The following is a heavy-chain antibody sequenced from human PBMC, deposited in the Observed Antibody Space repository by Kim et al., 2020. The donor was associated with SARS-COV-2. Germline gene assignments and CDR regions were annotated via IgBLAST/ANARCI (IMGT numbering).Heavy chain of an antibody. CDR2: IKSKTDGGTT. D-gene: IGHD3-22*01. J-gene: IGHJ1*01. CDR3: TTEGYDSSGLEHFQH. CDR1: GFTFSNAW. Sequence: GGSLRLSCAASGFTFSNAWMSWVRQAPGKGLEWVGRIKSKTDGGTTDYAAPVKGRFTISRDDSKNTLYLQMNSLKTEDTAVYYCTTEGYDSSGLEHFQHWGQGTLVTVSS. V-gene: IGHV3-15*01.